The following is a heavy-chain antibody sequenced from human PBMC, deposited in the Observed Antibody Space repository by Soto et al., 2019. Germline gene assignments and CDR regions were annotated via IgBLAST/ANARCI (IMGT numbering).Heavy chain of an antibody. CDR1: GGSIGSHY. J-gene: IGHJ4*02. Sequence: QVQLQESGPGLVKPSETLSLTCTVSGGSIGSHYWSWIRQPPGEGLEWIGRASYSGSPSYNPSLTSGVTISIDTSKNQFSLKLTSVTAADTAVYYCARQWGGDYWGQGILVTVSS. CDR2: ASYSGSP. V-gene: IGHV4-59*08. D-gene: IGHD3-16*01. CDR3: ARQWGGDY.